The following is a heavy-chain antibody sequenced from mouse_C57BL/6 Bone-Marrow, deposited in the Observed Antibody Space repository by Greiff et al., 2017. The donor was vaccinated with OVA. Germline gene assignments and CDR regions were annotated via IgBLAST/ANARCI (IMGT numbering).Heavy chain of an antibody. J-gene: IGHJ2*01. CDR3: ARGGLGYYGSRPYFDY. CDR1: GYTFTSYW. D-gene: IGHD1-1*01. V-gene: IGHV1-59*01. Sequence: QVHVKQPGAELVRPGTSVKLSCKASGYTFTSYWMHWVKQRPGQGLEWIGVIDPSDSYTNYNQKFKGKATLTVDTSSSTAYMQLSSLTSEDSAVYYCARGGLGYYGSRPYFDYWGQGTTLTVSS. CDR2: IDPSDSYT.